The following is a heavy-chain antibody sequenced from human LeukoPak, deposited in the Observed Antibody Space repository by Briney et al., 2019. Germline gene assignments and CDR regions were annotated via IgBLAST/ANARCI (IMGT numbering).Heavy chain of an antibody. D-gene: IGHD5-24*01. CDR2: ISGSSSYI. V-gene: IGHV3-21*01. J-gene: IGHJ4*02. CDR1: GFTFSSYS. CDR3: ASWGEEMATTIDY. Sequence: GGSLRLSCAASGFTFSSYSMNWVRQAPGKGLEWVSSISGSSSYIYYADSVKGRFTISRDNAKNSLYLQMNSLRAEDTAVYYCASWGEEMATTIDYWGQGTLVTVSS.